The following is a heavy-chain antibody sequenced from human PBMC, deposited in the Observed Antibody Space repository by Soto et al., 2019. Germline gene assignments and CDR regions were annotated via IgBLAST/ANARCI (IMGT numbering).Heavy chain of an antibody. J-gene: IGHJ4*02. CDR1: TYTFTAYY. V-gene: IGHV1-2*02. D-gene: IGHD6-19*01. Sequence: ASVKVCCKASTYTFTAYYVQWVRQAHGQGLEWMGWINPHSGGTNYAPSLQGRVTLTRDTSIRTAYMDLSSLTNDDTAVYYCARGIVGAGKYYFALWGQGTLVTVSS. CDR3: ARGIVGAGKYYFAL. CDR2: INPHSGGT.